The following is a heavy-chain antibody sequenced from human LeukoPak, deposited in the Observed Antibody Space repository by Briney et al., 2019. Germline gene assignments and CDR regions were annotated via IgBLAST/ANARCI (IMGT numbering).Heavy chain of an antibody. CDR3: ARDEAIFGAGYYYGMDV. CDR1: GGTFSSYA. J-gene: IGHJ6*02. D-gene: IGHD3-3*01. CDR2: IIPIFGTA. Sequence: SVKVSCKASGGTFSSYAISWVRQAPGQGLEWMGGIIPIFGTASYAQKFQGRVTITADESTSTAYMELSSLRSEDTAVYYCARDEAIFGAGYYYGMDVWGQGTTVTVSS. V-gene: IGHV1-69*13.